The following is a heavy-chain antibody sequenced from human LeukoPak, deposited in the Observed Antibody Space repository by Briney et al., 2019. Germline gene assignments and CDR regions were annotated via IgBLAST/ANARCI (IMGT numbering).Heavy chain of an antibody. Sequence: SETLSLTCSVSGGSISSSSYYWGWIRQPPGKGLEWIGNIYYSGSTYYNPSLKSRVTISVDTSKNQFSLKLSSVTAADTAVYYCATQTIAGQHPAAGTRYYGMDVWGQGTTVTVPS. CDR3: ATQTIAGQHPAAGTRYYGMDV. V-gene: IGHV4-39*01. D-gene: IGHD6-13*01. J-gene: IGHJ6*02. CDR1: GGSISSSSYY. CDR2: IYYSGST.